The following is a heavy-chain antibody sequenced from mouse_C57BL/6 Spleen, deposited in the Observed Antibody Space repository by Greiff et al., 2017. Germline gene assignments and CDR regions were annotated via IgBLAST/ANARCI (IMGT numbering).Heavy chain of an antibody. CDR2: IYPGSGNT. CDR1: GYSFTSYY. V-gene: IGHV1-66*01. D-gene: IGHD1-1*01. J-gene: IGHJ4*01. CDR3: ARSYYGSKVYAMDY. Sequence: VKLMESGPELVKPGASVKISCKASGYSFTSYYIHWVKQRPGQGLEWIGWIYPGSGNTKYNEKFKGKATLTADTSSSTAYMQLSSLTSEDSAVYYCARSYYGSKVYAMDYWGQGTSVTVSS.